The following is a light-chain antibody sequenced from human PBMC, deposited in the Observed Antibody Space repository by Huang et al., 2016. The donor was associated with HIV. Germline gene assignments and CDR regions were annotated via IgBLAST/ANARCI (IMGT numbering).Light chain of an antibody. Sequence: EIVMTQSPATLSVSPGERATLSCRTSQSVSSNLAWYQQKPGQAPRLLIYGAATGATGSPARFSGSGSGTEFTLTISSLQSEDFAVYYCQQYNNWPRTFGQGTKVEIK. CDR3: QQYNNWPRT. J-gene: IGKJ1*01. V-gene: IGKV3-15*01. CDR2: GAA. CDR1: QSVSSN.